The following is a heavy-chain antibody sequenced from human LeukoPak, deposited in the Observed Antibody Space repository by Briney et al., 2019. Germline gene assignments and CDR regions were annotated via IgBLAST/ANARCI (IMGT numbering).Heavy chain of an antibody. V-gene: IGHV4-30-2*01. CDR1: GGSISSAGYS. D-gene: IGHD3-22*01. Sequence: PSETLSLTCAVSGGSISSAGYSWSWIRQPAGQGLEWIGYIYHSGNTNYNPSLKSRVTISVDTSKNQFSLKLSSVTAADTAVYYCARAPGRIVVVKGRPSKKGVFDYWGQGTLVTVSS. J-gene: IGHJ4*02. CDR2: IYHSGNT. CDR3: ARAPGRIVVVKGRPSKKGVFDY.